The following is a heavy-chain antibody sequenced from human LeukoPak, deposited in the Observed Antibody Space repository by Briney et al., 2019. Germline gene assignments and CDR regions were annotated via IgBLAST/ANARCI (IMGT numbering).Heavy chain of an antibody. V-gene: IGHV3-23*01. CDR3: TKDPGTYSFYYYYGMDV. CDR1: GFTFSSYA. Sequence: GGSLRLSCAASGFTFSSYAMSWVRQAPGKGLEWVSAISGSGGSTYYADSVKGRFTISRDNSKNTLYLQMNSLRAEDTAVYYCTKDPGTYSFYYYYGMDVWGQGTTVTVSS. D-gene: IGHD1-26*01. CDR2: ISGSGGST. J-gene: IGHJ6*02.